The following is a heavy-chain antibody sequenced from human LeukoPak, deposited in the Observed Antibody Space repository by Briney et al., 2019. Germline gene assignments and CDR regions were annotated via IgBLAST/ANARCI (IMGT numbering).Heavy chain of an antibody. Sequence: GGSLRLSCAASGFTFSTYSMSWARQTPGKGLEWVSTVSSSGGSTYYADSVKGRFTISRDNSMNTLYLQMNSLRAEDTAVYYCAKTKHDYGDPYFDCWGQGTLVTVSS. D-gene: IGHD4-17*01. CDR1: GFTFSTYS. V-gene: IGHV3-23*01. J-gene: IGHJ4*02. CDR2: VSSSGGST. CDR3: AKTKHDYGDPYFDC.